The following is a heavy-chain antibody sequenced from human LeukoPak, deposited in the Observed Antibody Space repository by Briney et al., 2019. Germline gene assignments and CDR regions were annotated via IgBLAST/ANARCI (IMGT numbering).Heavy chain of an antibody. CDR1: GGSLIPYY. J-gene: IGHJ4*02. Sequence: SETLSLTCTVSGGSLIPYYWSWIRQPPGKGLEWIGYIYHSGTTNYSPPLKGRATLSVDTSKNQFSLRLSSVTAADTAVYFCARVDSGTYHMPFDYWGQGSLVTVSS. CDR2: IYHSGTT. CDR3: ARVDSGTYHMPFDY. V-gene: IGHV4-59*01. D-gene: IGHD1-26*01.